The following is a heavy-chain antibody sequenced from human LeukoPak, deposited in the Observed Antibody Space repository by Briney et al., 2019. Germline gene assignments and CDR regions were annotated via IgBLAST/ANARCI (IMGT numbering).Heavy chain of an antibody. D-gene: IGHD3-3*01. CDR3: AKDRPTAYYDFWSGWNPLDY. J-gene: IGHJ4*02. CDR2: IKQDETEK. CDR1: GFTFSNFW. V-gene: IGHV3-7*03. Sequence: GGSLRLSCTASGFTFSNFWMGWARQAPGKGLEWVANIKQDETEKFYLGSVKGQFTISRDNSKNTLYLQMNSLRAEDTAVYYCAKDRPTAYYDFWSGWNPLDYWGQGTLVTVSS.